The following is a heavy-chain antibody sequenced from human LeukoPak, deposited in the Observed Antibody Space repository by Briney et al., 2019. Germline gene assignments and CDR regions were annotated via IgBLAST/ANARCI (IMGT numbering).Heavy chain of an antibody. V-gene: IGHV3-11*01. CDR3: ARGSDGRGYPVFQY. CDR1: GFSFSDYY. J-gene: IGHJ1*01. CDR2: ISTISTIT. Sequence: GGSLRFSCAASGFSFSDYYMSWIRQAPGKGLEWISYISTISTITYNADSVKGRFTVSRDNAKNSLYLQMDSLRAEDTAVYYCARGSDGRGYPVFQYWGQGALVTVSS. D-gene: IGHD3-22*01.